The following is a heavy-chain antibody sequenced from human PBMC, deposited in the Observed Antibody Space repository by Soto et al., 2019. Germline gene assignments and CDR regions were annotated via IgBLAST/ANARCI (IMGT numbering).Heavy chain of an antibody. CDR3: GGVEAYYVFWTRRYYYYGMDV. J-gene: IGHJ6*02. CDR2: ISAYNGKT. Sequence: QVQLVQSGAEVKKPGASVKVSCKASGYTFTSYGISWVRQAPGQGLEWMGWISAYNGKTNYAQKLQGRVTITPDPSTSTAYRGRRSLRSEDTAVFYCGGVEAYYVFWTRRYYYYGMDVWGQGTTVTVSS. CDR1: GYTFTSYG. V-gene: IGHV1-18*04. D-gene: IGHD3-3*01.